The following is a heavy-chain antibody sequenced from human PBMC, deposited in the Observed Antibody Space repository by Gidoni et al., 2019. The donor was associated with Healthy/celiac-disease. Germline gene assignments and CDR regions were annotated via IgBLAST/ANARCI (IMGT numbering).Heavy chain of an antibody. V-gene: IGHV3-53*02. D-gene: IGHD2-15*01. CDR3: AYREVEFLGDAFDI. CDR1: GFTVSSNY. Sequence: EVQLVETGGGLIQPGGSLRLSCSASGFTVSSNYMSWVRQAPGKGLEWVSVIYRGGSTYYADSVKGRFTISRDNSKNTLCLQMNSLRAEDTAVYYCAYREVEFLGDAFDIWGQGTMVTVSS. CDR2: IYRGGST. J-gene: IGHJ3*02.